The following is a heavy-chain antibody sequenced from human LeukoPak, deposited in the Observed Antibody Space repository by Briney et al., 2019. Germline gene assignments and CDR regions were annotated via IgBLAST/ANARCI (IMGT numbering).Heavy chain of an antibody. CDR3: ARDTGRLDY. J-gene: IGHJ4*02. Sequence: ASVKVSCKASGGTFSSYAISWVRQAPGQGLEWMGGIIPIFGTANYAQKFQGRVTITADESTSTAYMELSSQRSEDTAVYYCARDTGRLDYWGQGTLVTVSS. CDR2: IIPIFGTA. CDR1: GGTFSSYA. D-gene: IGHD4-11*01. V-gene: IGHV1-69*13.